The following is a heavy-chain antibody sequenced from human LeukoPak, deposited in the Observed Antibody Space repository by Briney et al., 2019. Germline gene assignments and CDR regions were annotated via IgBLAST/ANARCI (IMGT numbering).Heavy chain of an antibody. CDR1: GFTFSSYG. D-gene: IGHD6-13*01. CDR3: ARVPGYSSSWTQNDY. CDR2: ISYDGSNK. J-gene: IGHJ4*02. V-gene: IGHV3-30*03. Sequence: PGGSLRLSCAASGFTFSSYGMHWVRQAPGKGLEWVAVISYDGSNKYYADSVKGRFTISRDNSKNTLYLQMNSLRAEDTTVYYCARVPGYSSSWTQNDYWGQGTLVTVSS.